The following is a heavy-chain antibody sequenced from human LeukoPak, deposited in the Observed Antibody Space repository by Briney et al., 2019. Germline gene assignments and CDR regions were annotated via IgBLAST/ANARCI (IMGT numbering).Heavy chain of an antibody. Sequence: SETLSLTCTVSGYSISSGYYWGWIRQPPGKGLKWIGSIYHSGSTYYNPSLKSRVTISVDTSKNQFSLKLSSVTAADTAVYYCARLAHYGGNDYWGQGTLVTVSS. CDR3: ARLAHYGGNDY. D-gene: IGHD4-23*01. CDR1: GYSISSGYY. CDR2: IYHSGST. V-gene: IGHV4-38-2*02. J-gene: IGHJ4*02.